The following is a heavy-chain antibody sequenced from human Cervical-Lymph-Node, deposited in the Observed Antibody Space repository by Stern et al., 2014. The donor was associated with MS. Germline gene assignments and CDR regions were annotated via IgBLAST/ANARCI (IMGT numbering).Heavy chain of an antibody. Sequence: QVQLVESGGGLVKPGGSLRLSCAASGFVFSDHYMTWIRQVPGKGLECLSYINGGGNFVKYADSVKGRFTISRDNAKSSLFLQMNSLTIEDTAVYYCTRDPRLLDFWGQGTRVTVSS. CDR3: TRDPRLLDF. V-gene: IGHV3-11*01. CDR2: INGGGNFV. CDR1: GFVFSDHY. J-gene: IGHJ4*02.